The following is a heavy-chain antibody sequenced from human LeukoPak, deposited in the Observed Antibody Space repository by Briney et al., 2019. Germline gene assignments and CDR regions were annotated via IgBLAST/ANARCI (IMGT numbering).Heavy chain of an antibody. V-gene: IGHV1-69*13. CDR3: ARDRHPRDPKGAYYDSSGYYYFDY. CDR2: IIPIFGTA. D-gene: IGHD3-22*01. Sequence: ASVKVSCKASGGTFSSYAISWVRQAPGQGLEWMGGIIPIFGTANYAQKFQGRVTITADESTSTAYIELSSLRSEDTAVYYCARDRHPRDPKGAYYDSSGYYYFDYWGQGTLVTVSS. J-gene: IGHJ4*02. CDR1: GGTFSSYA.